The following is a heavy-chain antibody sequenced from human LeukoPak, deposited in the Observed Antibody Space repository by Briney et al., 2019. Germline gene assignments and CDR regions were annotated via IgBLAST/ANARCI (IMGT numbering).Heavy chain of an antibody. CDR2: IYSGGST. Sequence: GGSLRLSCAASGFTVSSNYMSWVRQAPGKGLEWVSVIYSGGSTYYADSVKGRFTISRDNSKNTLYLQTNSLRAEDTAVYYCARALAPYCSSTSCSGHYYGMDVWGQGTTVTVSS. J-gene: IGHJ6*02. CDR3: ARALAPYCSSTSCSGHYYGMDV. CDR1: GFTVSSNY. V-gene: IGHV3-66*01. D-gene: IGHD2-2*01.